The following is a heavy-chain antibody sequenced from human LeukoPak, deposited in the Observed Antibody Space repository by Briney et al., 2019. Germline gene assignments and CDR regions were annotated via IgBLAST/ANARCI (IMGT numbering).Heavy chain of an antibody. Sequence: SETLSLTCTVSGGSISSSSYYWGWIRQPPGKGLEWIGSIYYSGSTYYNPSLKSRVTISVDTSKNQFSLKLSSVTAADTAVYYCARGGAANTAMVRSNWFDPWGQGTLVTVSS. CDR3: ARGGAANTAMVRSNWFDP. CDR2: IYYSGST. V-gene: IGHV4-39*07. CDR1: GGSISSSSYY. J-gene: IGHJ5*02. D-gene: IGHD5-18*01.